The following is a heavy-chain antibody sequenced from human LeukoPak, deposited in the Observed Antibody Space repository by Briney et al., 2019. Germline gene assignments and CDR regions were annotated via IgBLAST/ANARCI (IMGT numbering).Heavy chain of an antibody. CDR3: ARSLGPLSKRGDY. J-gene: IGHJ4*02. D-gene: IGHD3/OR15-3a*01. CDR2: ISYDGSNK. Sequence: GGSLRLSCAASGFTFSDYAMHWVRQAPGKGLEWVAVISYDGSNKYYADSVKGRFTISRDNSKNTLYLQMNSLRAEDTAVYYCARSLGPLSKRGDYWGQGTLVTVSS. CDR1: GFTFSDYA. V-gene: IGHV3-30*04.